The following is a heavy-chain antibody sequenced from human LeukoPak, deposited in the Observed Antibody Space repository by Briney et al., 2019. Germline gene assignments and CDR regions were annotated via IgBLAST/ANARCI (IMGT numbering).Heavy chain of an antibody. CDR2: IYYSGST. D-gene: IGHD2-21*02. J-gene: IGHJ4*02. V-gene: IGHV4-39*01. CDR3: ARLGQYCGSDCYPPSFDY. Sequence: SETLSLTCTVSGGSISSSSYYWGWIRQPPGKGLEWIGSIYYSGSTYYNPSLKSRVTISVDTSKNQFSLKLSSVTAADTAVYYCARLGQYCGSDCYPPSFDYWGQGTQVTVSS. CDR1: GGSISSSSYY.